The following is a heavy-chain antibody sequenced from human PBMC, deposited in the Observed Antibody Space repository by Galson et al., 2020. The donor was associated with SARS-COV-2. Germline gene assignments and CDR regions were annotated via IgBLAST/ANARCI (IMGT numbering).Heavy chain of an antibody. CDR1: GFTVSSTY. V-gene: IGHV3-66*01. J-gene: IGHJ4*02. D-gene: IGHD3-22*01. CDR3: ARDGPFYYYDSSASQESY. CDR2: IYSAHST. Sequence: GESLKISCAASGFTVSSTYMSWVRQAPGKGLEWVSIIYSAHSTYYADSVKGRFTISRDNSKNTLYLQMNSLRAEDTAVYYCARDGPFYYYDSSASQESYWGQGTLVTVSS.